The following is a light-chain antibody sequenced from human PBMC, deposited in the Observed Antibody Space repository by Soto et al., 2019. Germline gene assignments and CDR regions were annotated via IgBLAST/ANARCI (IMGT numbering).Light chain of an antibody. CDR3: AAFDDGLNGYV. CDR2: GDT. CDR1: SSNIGVNT. Sequence: QSVLTHPPSVSGAPGQRVTISCSGSSSNIGVNTVNWYQHLPGTAPTVLIHGDTHRPSGVPDRFSASKSGTSASLAISGLQSADEADYYCAAFDDGLNGYVFGTGTKLTVL. J-gene: IGLJ1*01. V-gene: IGLV1-44*01.